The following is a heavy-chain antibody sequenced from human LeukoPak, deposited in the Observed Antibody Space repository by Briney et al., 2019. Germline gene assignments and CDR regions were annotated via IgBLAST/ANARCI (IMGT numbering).Heavy chain of an antibody. CDR2: IYYSGST. CDR3: AREVVPAAIGDAFDI. J-gene: IGHJ3*02. D-gene: IGHD2-2*01. Sequence: SETLSLTCTVSGGSISSGDYYWSWIRQPPGKGLEWIGYIYYSGSTNYNPSLKSRVTISVDTSKNQFSLKLSSVTAADTAVYYCAREVVPAAIGDAFDIWGQGTMVTVSS. CDR1: GGSISSGDYY. V-gene: IGHV4-30-4*01.